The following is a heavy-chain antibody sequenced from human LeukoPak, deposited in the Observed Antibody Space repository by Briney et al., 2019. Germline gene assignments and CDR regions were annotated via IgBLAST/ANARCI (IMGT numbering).Heavy chain of an antibody. D-gene: IGHD1-20*01. CDR1: GGSISSYY. Sequence: SETLSLTCTVSGGSISSYYWSWIRQPAGKALEWIGRIYTSGSTNYNPSLKSRVTMSVDTSKNQFSLKLSSVTAADTAVYYCARDNWNDGNNWFDPWGQGTLVTVSS. V-gene: IGHV4-4*07. CDR3: ARDNWNDGNNWFDP. CDR2: IYTSGST. J-gene: IGHJ5*02.